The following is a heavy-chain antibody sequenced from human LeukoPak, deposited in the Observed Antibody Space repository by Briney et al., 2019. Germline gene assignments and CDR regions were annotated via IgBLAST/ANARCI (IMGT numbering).Heavy chain of an antibody. CDR3: ARAVGATRVIDYYYYYMDV. CDR2: IGTVGDT. V-gene: IGHV3-13*01. D-gene: IGHD1-26*01. Sequence: GGSLRLSCAASGFTFTNSDMHWVRQAAGKGLEWVSAIGTVGDTYYPGSVKGRFTISRDNAKNSLYLQMNSLRAEDTAVYYCARAVGATRVIDYYYYYMDVWGKGTTVTVSS. CDR1: GFTFTNSD. J-gene: IGHJ6*03.